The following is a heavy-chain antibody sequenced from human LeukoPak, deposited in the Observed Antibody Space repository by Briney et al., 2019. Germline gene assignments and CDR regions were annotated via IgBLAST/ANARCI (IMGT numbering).Heavy chain of an antibody. J-gene: IGHJ4*02. V-gene: IGHV3-7*01. CDR2: INHNGNVN. CDR3: AKDGDGYHN. Sequence: GGSLRLSCAASGFTFSSYWMNWARQAPGKGLEWVASINHNGNVNYYVDSVRGRFTISRDNTKNSLYLQMNSLTAEDTAMYYCAKDGDGYHNWGQGALVTVSS. CDR1: GFTFSSYW. D-gene: IGHD3-9*01.